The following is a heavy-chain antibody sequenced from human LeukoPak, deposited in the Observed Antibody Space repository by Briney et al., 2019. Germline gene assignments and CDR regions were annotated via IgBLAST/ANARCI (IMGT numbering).Heavy chain of an antibody. J-gene: IGHJ4*02. D-gene: IGHD6-19*01. V-gene: IGHV1-69*02. CDR1: GGTFSSYT. CDR2: IIPNLGIA. Sequence: SVKVSCKASGGTFSSYTISWVRQAPGQGLEWMGRIIPNLGIANYAQKFQGRVTITADKSTSTAYMELSSLRSEDTAVYYCARVGLGYFDYWGQGTLVTVSS. CDR3: ARVGLGYFDY.